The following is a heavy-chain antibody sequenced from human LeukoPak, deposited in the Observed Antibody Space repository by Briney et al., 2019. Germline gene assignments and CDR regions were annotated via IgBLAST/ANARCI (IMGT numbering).Heavy chain of an antibody. J-gene: IGHJ3*02. V-gene: IGHV3-53*01. CDR1: GFTVSSNY. D-gene: IGHD3-10*01. Sequence: PGGSLRLSCAASGFTVSSNYMSWVRQAPGKGLEWVSVIYSGGSTYYADSVKGRFTISRDNSKNTLYLQMNSLGAEDTAVYYCARGYYGSGSYYKTLGNAFDIWGQGTMVTVSS. CDR2: IYSGGST. CDR3: ARGYYGSGSYYKTLGNAFDI.